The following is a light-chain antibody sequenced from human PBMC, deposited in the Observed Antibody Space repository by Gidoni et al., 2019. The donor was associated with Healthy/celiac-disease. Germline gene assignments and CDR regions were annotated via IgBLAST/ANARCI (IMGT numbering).Light chain of an antibody. CDR1: QGISSY. J-gene: IGKJ2*01. CDR3: QQLNSYPRT. CDR2: AAS. Sequence: DIQLTQSPSFLSASVGDRVTITCRASQGISSYLAWYQQKPGKAPKLLIDAASTLQRGVPSRFSGSGSGTEFTLTISSLQPEDFATYYCQQLNSYPRTFGQGTKLEIK. V-gene: IGKV1-9*01.